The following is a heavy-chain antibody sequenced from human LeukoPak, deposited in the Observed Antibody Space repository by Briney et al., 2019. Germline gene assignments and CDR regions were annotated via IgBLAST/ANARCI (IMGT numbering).Heavy chain of an antibody. J-gene: IGHJ6*02. Sequence: ASVNVSCKASGYTFTSYGISWARHAPGQGLEWMGWISAYNGNTNYAQKLQGRVTMTTDTSTSTAYMELRSLRSDDTAVYYCARLGYCSGGSCAYYYYGMDVWGQGTTVTVSS. V-gene: IGHV1-18*01. CDR1: GYTFTSYG. CDR3: ARLGYCSGGSCAYYYYGMDV. D-gene: IGHD2-15*01. CDR2: ISAYNGNT.